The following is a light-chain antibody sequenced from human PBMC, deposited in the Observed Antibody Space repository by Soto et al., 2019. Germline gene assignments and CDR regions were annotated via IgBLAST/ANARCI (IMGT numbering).Light chain of an antibody. CDR1: QSILYSSNNKNY. CDR2: WAS. V-gene: IGKV4-1*01. Sequence: DIVMTQSPDSLALSLGERATINCKSSQSILYSSNNKNYLAWYQQKPGQPPNLLICWASTRESGVPDRFSGSGSGTDFTLTISSLQAEDVAVYYCQQYYSTPPMFGQGTKVEIK. J-gene: IGKJ1*01. CDR3: QQYYSTPPM.